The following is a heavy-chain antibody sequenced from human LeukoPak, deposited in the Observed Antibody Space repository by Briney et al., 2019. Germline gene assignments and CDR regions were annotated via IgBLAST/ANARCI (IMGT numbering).Heavy chain of an antibody. CDR1: GYTFTSYG. J-gene: IGHJ4*02. CDR3: AGDPDTYYDFWSGYYLDY. V-gene: IGHV1-18*01. Sequence: ASVKVSCKASGYTFTSYGISWVRQAPGQGLEWMGWISAYNGNTNYAQKLQGRVTMTTDTSTSTAYMELRSLRSDDTAVYYCAGDPDTYYDFWSGYYLDYWGQGTLVTVSS. CDR2: ISAYNGNT. D-gene: IGHD3-3*01.